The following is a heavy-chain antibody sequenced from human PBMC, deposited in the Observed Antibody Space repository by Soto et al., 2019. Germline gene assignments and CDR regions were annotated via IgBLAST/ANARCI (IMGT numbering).Heavy chain of an antibody. V-gene: IGHV3-21*01. Sequence: EVQLVESGGGLVKPGGSLRLSCAASGFTFSSYSMNWVRQAPGKGLEWVSSISSSSSYIYYADSVKGRFTISRDNAKNSLYLQMNSLGAEDTAVYYCARRITMVRGVIPFFDYWGQGTLVTVSS. CDR3: ARRITMVRGVIPFFDY. D-gene: IGHD3-10*01. CDR2: ISSSSSYI. CDR1: GFTFSSYS. J-gene: IGHJ4*02.